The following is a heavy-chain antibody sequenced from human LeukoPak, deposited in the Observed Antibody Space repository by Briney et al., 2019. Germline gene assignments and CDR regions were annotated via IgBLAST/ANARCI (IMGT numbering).Heavy chain of an antibody. CDR3: ARVSPPYCGGDCYDY. V-gene: IGHV3-53*01. CDR1: GFTVSSNY. J-gene: IGHJ4*02. D-gene: IGHD2-21*01. Sequence: PGGSLRLSCAASGFTVSSNYMSWVRQAPGKGLDWVSVIYSGGSTYYADSVKGRFTISRENAKNSLYLQMNSLRAEDTAVYYCARVSPPYCGGDCYDYWGQGTLVTVSS. CDR2: IYSGGST.